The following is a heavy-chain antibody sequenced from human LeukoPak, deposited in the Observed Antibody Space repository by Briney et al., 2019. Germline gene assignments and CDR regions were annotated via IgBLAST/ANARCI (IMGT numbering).Heavy chain of an antibody. CDR2: ISHSGST. J-gene: IGHJ4*02. V-gene: IGHV4-4*02. CDR3: ARSGDYCLEY. CDR1: GFIFSSNY. Sequence: GSLRLSCVASGFIFSSNYLNWVRQPPGKGLEWIGEISHSGSTNYNPSLKSRVTISADKSKNQFSLNLNSVTAADTAVYYCARSGDYCLEYWGQGTLVTVSS. D-gene: IGHD3-3*01.